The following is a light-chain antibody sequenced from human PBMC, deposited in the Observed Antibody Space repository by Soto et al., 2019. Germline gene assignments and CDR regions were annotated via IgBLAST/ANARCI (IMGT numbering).Light chain of an antibody. J-gene: IGLJ2*01. Sequence: QSALTQPASVSGSPGQSVTISCTGTSSDIGLYNYVSWYQQHPAKAPKLMVYDVTHRPSGVSNRFSGSKSGNTASLTISGLLVEDEADYYCTSYTNSTTLIFGGGTKVTVL. CDR2: DVT. CDR1: SSDIGLYNY. V-gene: IGLV2-14*01. CDR3: TSYTNSTTLI.